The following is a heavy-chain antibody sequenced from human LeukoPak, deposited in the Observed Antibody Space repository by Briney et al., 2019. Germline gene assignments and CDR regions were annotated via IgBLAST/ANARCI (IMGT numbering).Heavy chain of an antibody. J-gene: IGHJ4*02. V-gene: IGHV3-33*01. D-gene: IGHD2-2*01. CDR1: GFTFSSYG. Sequence: GGSLRLSCAASGFTFSSYGMHWVRQAPGKGLEWVAVIWYDGSNKYYADSVKGRFTISRDNSRNTLYLQMNSLRAEGTAVYYCARELEYQLPYFDYWGQGTLVTVSS. CDR3: ARELEYQLPYFDY. CDR2: IWYDGSNK.